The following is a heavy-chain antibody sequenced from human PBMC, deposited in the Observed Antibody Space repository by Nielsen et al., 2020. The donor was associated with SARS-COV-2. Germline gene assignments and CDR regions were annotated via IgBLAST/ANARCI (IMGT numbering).Heavy chain of an antibody. V-gene: IGHV3-9*01. Sequence: GGSLRLSCAASGFTFDDYAMHWVRQAPGKGLEWVSGISWNSGSIGYADSVKGRFTISRDNAKNSLYLQMNSLRAEDTALYYCAKLPHGDYTLDIWGQGTMVTVSS. CDR1: GFTFDDYA. D-gene: IGHD4-17*01. CDR3: AKLPHGDYTLDI. CDR2: ISWNSGSI. J-gene: IGHJ3*02.